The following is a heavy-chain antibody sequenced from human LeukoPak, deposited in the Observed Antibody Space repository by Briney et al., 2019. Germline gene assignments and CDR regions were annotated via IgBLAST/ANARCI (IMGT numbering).Heavy chain of an antibody. Sequence: PSETLSLTCAVYGGSFSGYYWSWIRQPPGKGLEWIGEINHSGGTTYNPSLTGRVTISLDTSKNQFSLKLSSVTAADTAVYYCARDWGYDSSGTRTYGMDVWGQGTTVTVSS. J-gene: IGHJ6*02. CDR1: GGSFSGYY. CDR3: ARDWGYDSSGTRTYGMDV. D-gene: IGHD3-22*01. V-gene: IGHV4-34*01. CDR2: INHSGGT.